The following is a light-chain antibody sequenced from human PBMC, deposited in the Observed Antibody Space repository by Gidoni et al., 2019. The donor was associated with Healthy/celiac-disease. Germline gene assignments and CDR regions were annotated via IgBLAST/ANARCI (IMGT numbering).Light chain of an antibody. CDR1: QSISSW. CDR2: DAS. V-gene: IGKV1-5*01. J-gene: IGKJ1*01. CDR3: QQYNSYSPT. Sequence: DIRMTQSPSTLSASVGDRVTSTCRASQSISSWLAWYQQKPGKAPQLLIYDASSLDSGVPSRVSGSGSGTEFTLTISSLQPDDFATYYCQQYNSYSPTFGQXTKVEIE.